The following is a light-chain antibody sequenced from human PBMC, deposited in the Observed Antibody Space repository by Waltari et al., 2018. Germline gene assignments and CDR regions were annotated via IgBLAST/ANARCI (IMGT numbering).Light chain of an antibody. CDR1: QSLLYPSDKNNY. CDR2: WAS. CDR3: QQYYTTRLT. J-gene: IGKJ4*01. V-gene: IGKV4-1*01. Sequence: DIVLTLSPDSLSVSLGERATTNCKSSQSLLYPSDKNNYLAWFQHKRGQPPKLLIHWASAREPGVPDRFSGSGSGTDFTLTISRLQAEDVAVYYCQQYYTTRLTFGGGTNVEIK.